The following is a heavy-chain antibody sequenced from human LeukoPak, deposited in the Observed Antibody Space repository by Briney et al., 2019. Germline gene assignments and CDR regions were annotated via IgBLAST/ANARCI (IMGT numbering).Heavy chain of an antibody. Sequence: GGSLRLSCAASGFTFSDYYMSWIRQAPGKGLEWVSYISSSSSYTNYADSVKGRFTISRDNAKNSPYLQMNSLRAEDTAVYYCVKDRTGTYTLDYWGQGTLVTVSS. V-gene: IGHV3-11*06. CDR1: GFTFSDYY. D-gene: IGHD3-10*01. CDR2: ISSSSSYT. CDR3: VKDRTGTYTLDY. J-gene: IGHJ4*02.